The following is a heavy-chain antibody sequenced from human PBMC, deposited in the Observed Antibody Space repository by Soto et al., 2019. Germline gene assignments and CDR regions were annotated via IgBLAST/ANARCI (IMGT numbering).Heavy chain of an antibody. D-gene: IGHD6-19*01. V-gene: IGHV1-18*01. J-gene: IGHJ4*02. CDR3: ARDEAVADGSPPFDY. Sequence: ASMKVSCKASGYTFTSYGISWVRQAPGQGLEWMGWISAYNGNTNYAQKLQGRVTMTTDTSTSTAYMELRSLRSDDTAVYYCARDEAVADGSPPFDYWGQGTLVTVSS. CDR1: GYTFTSYG. CDR2: ISAYNGNT.